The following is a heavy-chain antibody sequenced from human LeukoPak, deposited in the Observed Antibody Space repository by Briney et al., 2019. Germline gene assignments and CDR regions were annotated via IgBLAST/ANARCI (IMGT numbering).Heavy chain of an antibody. V-gene: IGHV3-21*01. D-gene: IGHD3-10*01. CDR2: ISSSSSYI. CDR1: GFTFSSYS. J-gene: IGHJ4*02. CDR3: ARDRGFGELFFDY. Sequence: GGSLRLSCAASGFTFSSYSMNWVRQAPGKGLEWVSSISSSSSYIYYADSVKGRFTISRDNAKNSLYLQTNSLRAEDTAVYYCARDRGFGELFFDYWGQGTLVTVSS.